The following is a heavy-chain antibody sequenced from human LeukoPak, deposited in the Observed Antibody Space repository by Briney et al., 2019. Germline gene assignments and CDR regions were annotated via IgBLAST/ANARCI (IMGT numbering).Heavy chain of an antibody. CDR2: IWPDGSDK. CDR1: EFVFRDYV. Sequence: PGRSLRLSCAASEFVFRDYVMHWVRQPPGKGLEWVAVIWPDGSDKYYVDSVKGRFIISRDNTENTLYLQMNSLRVEDTAVYHCVREGGEVHKGGPDYWGQGTLVTVSS. CDR3: VREGGEVHKGGPDY. D-gene: IGHD1-26*01. J-gene: IGHJ4*02. V-gene: IGHV3-30-3*01.